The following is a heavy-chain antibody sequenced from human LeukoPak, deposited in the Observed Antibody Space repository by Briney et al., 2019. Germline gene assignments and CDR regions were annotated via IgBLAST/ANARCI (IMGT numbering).Heavy chain of an antibody. V-gene: IGHV4-34*01. CDR3: ARAAHYYDSSGYYYGPLGY. CDR2: INHSGST. CDR1: GGSFSGYY. J-gene: IGHJ4*02. D-gene: IGHD3-22*01. Sequence: PSETLSLTCAVYGGSFSGYYWSWIRQPPGKGLEWIGEINHSGSTNYNPSLKSRVTISVDTSKNQFSPKLSSVTAADTAVYYCARAAHYYDSSGYYYGPLGYWGQGTLVTVSS.